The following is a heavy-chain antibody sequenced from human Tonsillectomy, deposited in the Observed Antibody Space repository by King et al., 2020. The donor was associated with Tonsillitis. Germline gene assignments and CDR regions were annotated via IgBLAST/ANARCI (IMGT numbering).Heavy chain of an antibody. CDR3: ARAPNYHDSSGYFTSALDI. D-gene: IGHD3-22*01. Sequence: QLQESGPGLVKPSGTLSLTCAVSGGSISSSNWWSWVRQPPGKGLEWIGEIYHIGSTNYNPSLKSRVTISVSNSKNPFSLKVSSVTAADTAVYYCARAPNYHDSSGYFTSALDIWGQGTTVTVSS. CDR2: IYHIGST. J-gene: IGHJ3*02. V-gene: IGHV4-4*02. CDR1: GGSISSSNW.